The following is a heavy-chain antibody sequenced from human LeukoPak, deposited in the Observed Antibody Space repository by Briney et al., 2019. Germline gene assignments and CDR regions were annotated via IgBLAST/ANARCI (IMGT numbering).Heavy chain of an antibody. J-gene: IGHJ4*02. CDR3: ARSPITMIVVVYYYFDY. CDR1: GGTFSSYA. V-gene: IGHV1-69*05. D-gene: IGHD3-22*01. CDR2: IIPIFGTA. Sequence: SSVKVSCKASGGTFSSYAISWVRQAPGQGLEWMGGIIPIFGTANYAQKFQGRVTITTDESTSTAYMELSSLRSEDTAVYYCARSPITMIVVVYYYFDYWGQGTLVTVSS.